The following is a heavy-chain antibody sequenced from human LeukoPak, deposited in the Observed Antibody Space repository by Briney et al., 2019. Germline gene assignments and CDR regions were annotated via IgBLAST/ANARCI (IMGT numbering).Heavy chain of an antibody. CDR2: IIPIFGTA. V-gene: IGHV1-69*05. CDR1: GGTFSSYA. Sequence: SVKVSCKASGGTFSSYAISWVRQAPGQGLEWMGGIIPIFGTANYAQKFQGRVTITTDESTSTAYMELSSLRSEDTAVYYCALGYCSSTSCYRFDAFDIWGQGTMVTVSS. J-gene: IGHJ3*02. D-gene: IGHD2-2*02. CDR3: ALGYCSSTSCYRFDAFDI.